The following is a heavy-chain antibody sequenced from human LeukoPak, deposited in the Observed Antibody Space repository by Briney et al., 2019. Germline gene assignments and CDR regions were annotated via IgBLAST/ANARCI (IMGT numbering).Heavy chain of an antibody. D-gene: IGHD3-22*01. CDR1: GGSFSGYY. Sequence: SETLSLTCAVYGGSFSGYYWSWMRQPPGKGLEWIGEINHSGSTNYNPSLKSRVTISVDTSKNQFSLKLSSVTAADTAVYYCARYSHSSGYYPPSFDYWGQGTLVTVSS. V-gene: IGHV4-34*01. CDR2: INHSGST. CDR3: ARYSHSSGYYPPSFDY. J-gene: IGHJ4*02.